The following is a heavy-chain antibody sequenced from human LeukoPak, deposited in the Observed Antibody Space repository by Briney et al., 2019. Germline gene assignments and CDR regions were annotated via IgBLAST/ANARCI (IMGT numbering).Heavy chain of an antibody. CDR2: LSARGGGK. D-gene: IGHD3-22*01. Sequence: GGSLRLSCAFSGIILSHYGMAWVRQAPGKGLECVASLSARGGGKSYADSVRGRFTISRDNAKNTLYLQMNSLRAEDTAVYFCAKRDVVIRVILVGFHKEAYYYDSWGQGVLVTVSS. CDR3: AKRDVVIRVILVGFHKEAYYYDS. CDR1: GIILSHYG. V-gene: IGHV3-23*01. J-gene: IGHJ4*02.